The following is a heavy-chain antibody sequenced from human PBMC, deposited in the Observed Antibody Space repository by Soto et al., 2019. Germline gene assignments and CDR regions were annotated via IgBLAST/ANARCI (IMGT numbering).Heavy chain of an antibody. V-gene: IGHV3-20*04. CDR2: INWSGSST. CDR1: GFTFEDHG. CDR3: ARDGGVAVAVDASDI. Sequence: EVQLVESGGGVVRPGGSLRLSCAASGFTFEDHGMTWVRQVPGKGLEWVAEINWSGSSTSYADSVKGRFTISRDNAKNSLYRQMNSLRAEDTALYFCARDGGVAVAVDASDIWGQGTMVTVSS. D-gene: IGHD6-19*01. J-gene: IGHJ3*02.